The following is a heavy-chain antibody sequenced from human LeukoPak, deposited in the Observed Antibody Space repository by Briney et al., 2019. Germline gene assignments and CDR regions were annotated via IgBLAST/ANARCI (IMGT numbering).Heavy chain of an antibody. V-gene: IGHV4-34*01. Sequence: SETLSLTCTVSGGSFSGYYWSWIRQPPGKGLEWIGEINHSGSTNYNPSLKSRVTISVDTSKNQFSLKLSSVTAADTAVYYCAASARVGYYYYYMDVWGKGTTVTVSS. CDR2: INHSGST. J-gene: IGHJ6*03. D-gene: IGHD2-2*01. CDR1: GGSFSGYY. CDR3: AASARVGYYYYYMDV.